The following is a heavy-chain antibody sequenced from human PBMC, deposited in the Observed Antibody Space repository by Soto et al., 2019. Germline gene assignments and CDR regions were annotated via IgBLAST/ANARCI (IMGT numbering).Heavy chain of an antibody. CDR1: GDSVSSVYW. CDR3: ARAWGGHVEDY. V-gene: IGHV4-4*02. CDR2: IFHSGSA. J-gene: IGHJ4*02. D-gene: IGHD3-16*01. Sequence: SETLSLTCAVTGDSVSSVYWWGWVRQSPGKGLEWIGEIFHSGSATYNPSLKSRVNISLDKSKNQFSLKLSSVTAADAAVYYCARAWGGHVEDYWGQGTLVTVSS.